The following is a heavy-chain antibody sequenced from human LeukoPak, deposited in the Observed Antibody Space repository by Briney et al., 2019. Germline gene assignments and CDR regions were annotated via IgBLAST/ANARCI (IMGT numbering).Heavy chain of an antibody. CDR2: INQDGSDK. V-gene: IGHV3-7*01. CDR1: GFTFTGHW. J-gene: IGHJ5*02. CDR3: APRGP. Sequence: GGSLRLSCVASGFTFTGHWMSWVRQAPGKGLEWVANINQDGSDKYYVDSVEGRFTISRDNAKNLLYLEMNSLRDEDTAVYYCAPRGPWGQGTLVTVSP.